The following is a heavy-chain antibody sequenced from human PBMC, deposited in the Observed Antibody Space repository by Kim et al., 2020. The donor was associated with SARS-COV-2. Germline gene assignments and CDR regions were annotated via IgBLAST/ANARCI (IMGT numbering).Heavy chain of an antibody. Sequence: QKFQGRVTITRDTSASTAYMELSSLRSEDTAVYYCARFPRGGELLSYFDYWGQGTLVTVSS. CDR3: ARFPRGGELLSYFDY. D-gene: IGHD1-26*01. J-gene: IGHJ4*02. V-gene: IGHV1-3*01.